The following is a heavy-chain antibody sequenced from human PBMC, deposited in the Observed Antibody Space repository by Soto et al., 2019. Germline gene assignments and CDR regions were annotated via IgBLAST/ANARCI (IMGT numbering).Heavy chain of an antibody. J-gene: IGHJ6*02. CDR2: IYYSGST. V-gene: IGHV4-30-4*01. CDR3: ARGSSIAGLYYGMDV. Sequence: SETLSLTCTVSGGSISSGDYYWSWIRQPPGKGLEWIGYIYYSGSTYYNPSLKSRVTISVDTSKNQFSLKLGSVTAADTAVYYCARGSSIAGLYYGMDVWGQGTTVTVS. D-gene: IGHD6-6*01. CDR1: GGSISSGDYY.